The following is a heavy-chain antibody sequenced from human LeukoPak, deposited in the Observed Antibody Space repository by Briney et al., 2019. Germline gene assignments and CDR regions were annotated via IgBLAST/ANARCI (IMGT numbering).Heavy chain of an antibody. Sequence: SETLSLTCTVSGGSINIRNYYWAWIRQPPGRQLEWIGSVYSSGSLYYNPSLKSRLTILVDTSKTQFSLKLNSVPAADTAVYYCARDRRQRDYFDFWGQGARVTVSS. CDR2: VYSSGSL. CDR1: GGSINIRNYY. D-gene: IGHD1-1*01. J-gene: IGHJ4*02. CDR3: ARDRRQRDYFDF. V-gene: IGHV4-39*07.